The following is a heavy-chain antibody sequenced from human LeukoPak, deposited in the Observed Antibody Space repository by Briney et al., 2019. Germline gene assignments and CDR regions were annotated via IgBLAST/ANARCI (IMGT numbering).Heavy chain of an antibody. D-gene: IGHD1-14*01. J-gene: IGHJ4*02. V-gene: IGHV3-53*01. CDR3: ARGVEPLAANTLAY. CDR1: GFTVITND. Sequence: GGSLRLSCAASGFTVITNDMTWVRQAPGKGLEWVSVLYSDGNTKYADSVHGRFTISRDNSKNTLYLEMNRLSPDDTAVYYCARGVEPLAANTLAYWGQGTLVTVSS. CDR2: LYSDGNT.